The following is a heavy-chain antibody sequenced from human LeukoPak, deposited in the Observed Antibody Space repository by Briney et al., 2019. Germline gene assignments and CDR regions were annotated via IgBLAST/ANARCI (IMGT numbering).Heavy chain of an antibody. D-gene: IGHD6-6*01. CDR3: ARVRIATRPDDAFDI. J-gene: IGHJ3*02. CDR1: GGSISSSSYY. CDR2: IYYSGST. Sequence: PSETLSLTCTVSGGSISSSSYYWGWIRQPPGKGLEWIGSIYYSGSTYYNPSLKSRATISVDTSKNQFSLKLSSVTAADTAVYYCARVRIATRPDDAFDIWGQGTMVTVSS. V-gene: IGHV4-39*01.